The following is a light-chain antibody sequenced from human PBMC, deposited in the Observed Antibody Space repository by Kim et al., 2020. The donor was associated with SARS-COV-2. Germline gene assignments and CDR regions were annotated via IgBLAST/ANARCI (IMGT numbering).Light chain of an antibody. V-gene: IGLV2-8*01. CDR2: GVT. J-gene: IGLJ3*02. CDR3: ASNASSNNLVV. CDR1: SEDVGGYEP. Sequence: TYTGPSEDVGGYEPITWYEQYRSKATQLRICGVTKRPAGVPDRLCGSESGNAASLTVSRLQAEDEAEYFCASNASSNNLVVLGGGTQLTAL.